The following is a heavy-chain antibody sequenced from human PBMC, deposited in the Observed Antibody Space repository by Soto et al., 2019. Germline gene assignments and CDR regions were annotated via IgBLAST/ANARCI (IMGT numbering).Heavy chain of an antibody. D-gene: IGHD4-17*01. Sequence: SETLSLTCAVYGGSFSGYYWNWIRQPPGKGLEWIGEINHSGSTNYNPSLKSRVTISVDTSKNQFSLKLSSVTAADTAVYYCARRETTVTTFYYFDYWGQGTLVTVSS. V-gene: IGHV4-34*01. J-gene: IGHJ4*02. CDR3: ARRETTVTTFYYFDY. CDR2: INHSGST. CDR1: GGSFSGYY.